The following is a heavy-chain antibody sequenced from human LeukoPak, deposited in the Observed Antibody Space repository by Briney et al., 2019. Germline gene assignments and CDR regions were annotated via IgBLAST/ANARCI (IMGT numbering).Heavy chain of an antibody. CDR3: AKDGPRDPTIVVDTLA. Sequence: GGSLRLSCAASGFTFSSYAMSWVRQAPGKGLEWVSAISGSGGSTYYADSVKGRFTISRDNSKNTLYLQMNSLRAEDTAVYYCAKDGPRDPTIVVDTLAWGQGTMVTVSS. D-gene: IGHD3-22*01. CDR2: ISGSGGST. CDR1: GFTFSSYA. J-gene: IGHJ3*01. V-gene: IGHV3-23*01.